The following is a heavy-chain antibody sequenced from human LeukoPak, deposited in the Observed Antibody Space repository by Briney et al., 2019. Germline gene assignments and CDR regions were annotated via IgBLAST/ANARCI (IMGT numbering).Heavy chain of an antibody. CDR1: GFTFSNAR. CDR3: TAGTGRSDFDY. D-gene: IGHD3/OR15-3a*01. J-gene: IGHJ4*02. Sequence: PGGSLRLSCAASGFTFSNARMSWVRQAPGRGLEWVGRIKRKGDDGTIDYAAPVKGRLSISRDDSKNTLYLQMNSLKSEDTAVYYCTAGTGRSDFDYWGQGTLVTVSS. V-gene: IGHV3-15*01. CDR2: IKRKGDDGTI.